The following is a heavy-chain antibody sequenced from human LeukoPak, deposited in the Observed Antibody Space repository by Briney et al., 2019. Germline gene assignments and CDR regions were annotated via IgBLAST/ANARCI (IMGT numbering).Heavy chain of an antibody. J-gene: IGHJ6*02. CDR2: IRESGGST. V-gene: IGHV3-23*01. CDR3: ARDIRRPGCSGGSCYGYHYGMDV. D-gene: IGHD2-15*01. CDR1: GLGFSSYA. Sequence: GGSLRLSCEVSGLGFSSYAMSWVRQAPGKGPEWVSVIRESGGSTAYADSVTGRFTISRDNSKKTLYLQMNSLRAEDTAVYHCARDIRRPGCSGGSCYGYHYGMDVWGQGTTVTVSS.